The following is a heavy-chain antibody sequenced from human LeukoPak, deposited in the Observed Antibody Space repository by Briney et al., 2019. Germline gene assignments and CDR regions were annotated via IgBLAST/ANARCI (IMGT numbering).Heavy chain of an antibody. CDR3: ARDYYYYYGMDV. CDR1: GGSISSYY. CDR2: IYYSGST. J-gene: IGHJ6*02. Sequence: SXTLSLTCTVSGGSISSYYWSWIRQPPGKGLEWIGYIYYSGSTNYNPSLKSRVTISVDTSKNQFSLKLSSVTAADTAVYYCARDYYYYYGMDVWGQGTTVTVSS. V-gene: IGHV4-59*01.